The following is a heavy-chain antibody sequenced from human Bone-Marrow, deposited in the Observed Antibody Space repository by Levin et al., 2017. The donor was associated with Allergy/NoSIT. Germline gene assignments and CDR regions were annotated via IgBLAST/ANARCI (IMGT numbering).Heavy chain of an antibody. Sequence: GGSLRLSCAASGFTFSSYGMHWVRQAPGKGLEWVAVISYDGSNKYYADSVKGRFTISRDNSKNTLYLQMNSLRAEDTAVYYCAKGLPAEYFQHWGQGTLVTVSS. CDR3: AKGLPAEYFQH. CDR1: GFTFSSYG. V-gene: IGHV3-30*18. CDR2: ISYDGSNK. J-gene: IGHJ1*01.